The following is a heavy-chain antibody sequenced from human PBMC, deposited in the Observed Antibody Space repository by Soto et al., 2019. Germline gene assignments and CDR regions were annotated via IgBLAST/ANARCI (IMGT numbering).Heavy chain of an antibody. CDR2: INPNSGGT. CDR3: ARAYPDSPLDY. Sequence: ASVKVSCKASGYTFTGYYMHWVRQAPGQGLEWMGWINPNSGGTNYAQKFQGWVTMTRDTFISTAYMELSRLRSDDTAVYYCARAYPDSPLDYWGQGTLVTVSS. J-gene: IGHJ4*02. CDR1: GYTFTGYY. D-gene: IGHD2-15*01. V-gene: IGHV1-2*04.